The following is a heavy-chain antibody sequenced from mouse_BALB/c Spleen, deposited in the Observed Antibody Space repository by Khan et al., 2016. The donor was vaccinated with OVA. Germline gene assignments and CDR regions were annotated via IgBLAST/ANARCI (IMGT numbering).Heavy chain of an antibody. Sequence: VRLQQSGAELVKPAASLKLSCTASGYNIKDTYMHWLKQWPEQGLEWIGRIDPPNGNTKYEPKFQGKATRTADTSSNTASRHLSNLASEDTAVYYCARMAKKWSQGTTLTVFS. CDR2: IDPPNGNT. CDR1: GYNIKDTY. CDR3: ARMAKK. V-gene: IGHV14-3*02. J-gene: IGHJ2*01.